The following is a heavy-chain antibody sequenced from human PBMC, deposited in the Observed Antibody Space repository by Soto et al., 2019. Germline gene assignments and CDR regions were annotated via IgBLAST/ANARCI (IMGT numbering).Heavy chain of an antibody. CDR1: GYSFTSYW. J-gene: IGHJ6*02. V-gene: IGHV5-51*01. CDR2: IYPGDSDT. Sequence: PGESLKISCQGSGYSFTSYWIGWVRQMPGKGLEWMGIIYPGDSDTRYSPSFQGQVTISADKSISTAYLQWSSLKASDTAMYYCARSSYYYDSSGYYPYYYYGMDVWGQGTTVTVSS. CDR3: ARSSYYYDSSGYYPYYYYGMDV. D-gene: IGHD3-22*01.